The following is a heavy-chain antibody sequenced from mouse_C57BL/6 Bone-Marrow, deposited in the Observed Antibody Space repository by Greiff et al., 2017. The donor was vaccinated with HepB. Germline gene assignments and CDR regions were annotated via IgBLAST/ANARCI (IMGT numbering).Heavy chain of an antibody. CDR3: ARWLLGVAY. V-gene: IGHV1-82*01. Sequence: QVQLQQSGPELVKPGASVKISCKASGYAFSSSWMNWVKQRPGKGLEWIGRIYPGDGDTNYNGKFKGKATLTADKSSSTAYMQLSSLTSEDSAVYFCARWLLGVAYWGQGTLVTVSA. CDR2: IYPGDGDT. CDR1: GYAFSSSW. J-gene: IGHJ3*01. D-gene: IGHD2-3*01.